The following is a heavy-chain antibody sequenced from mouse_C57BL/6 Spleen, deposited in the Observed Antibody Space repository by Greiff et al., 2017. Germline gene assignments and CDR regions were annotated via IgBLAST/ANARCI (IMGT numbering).Heavy chain of an antibody. J-gene: IGHJ4*01. CDR2: IYPGDGDT. Sequence: QVQLKQSGPELVKPGASVKISCKASGYAFSSSWMNWVKQRPGKGLEWIGRIYPGDGDTNYNGKFKGKATLTADKSSSTAYMQLSSLPSEDSAVYFCATGLYAMDYWGQGTSVTVSS. CDR3: ATGLYAMDY. V-gene: IGHV1-82*01. CDR1: GYAFSSSW.